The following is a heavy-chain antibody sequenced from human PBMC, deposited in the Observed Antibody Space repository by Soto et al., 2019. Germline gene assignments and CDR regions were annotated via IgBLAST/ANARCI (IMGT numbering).Heavy chain of an antibody. J-gene: IGHJ4*02. CDR2: ISSNGGST. CDR3: ARGPGYYFDS. V-gene: IGHV3-64*01. Sequence: EVQLVESGGGLVQPGGSLRLSCAASGFTFSSYAMHWVCQAPGKGLEYVSAISSNGGSTYYANSVKGRFTISRDNSKNTLYLQMGSVRAEDMAVYYCARGPGYYFDSWGQGTLVTVSS. CDR1: GFTFSSYA.